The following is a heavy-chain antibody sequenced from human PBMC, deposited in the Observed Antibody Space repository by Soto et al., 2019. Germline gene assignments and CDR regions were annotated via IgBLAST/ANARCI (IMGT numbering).Heavy chain of an antibody. CDR1: GFTFSSYA. J-gene: IGHJ4*02. D-gene: IGHD2-2*01. V-gene: IGHV3-23*01. Sequence: GGSLRLSCAASGFTFSSYAMSWVRQAPGKGLEWVSAISGSGGSTYYADSVKGRFTISRDNSKNTLYLQMNSLRAEDTAVYYCAKARRGYCSSTSCYAGDYWGQGTLVTVSS. CDR3: AKARRGYCSSTSCYAGDY. CDR2: ISGSGGST.